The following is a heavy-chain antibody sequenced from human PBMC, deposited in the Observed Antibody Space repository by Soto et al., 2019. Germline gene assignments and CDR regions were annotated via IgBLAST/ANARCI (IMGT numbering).Heavy chain of an antibody. CDR2: ISSSSSTI. J-gene: IGHJ5*02. CDR1: GFTFSSYS. Sequence: GGSLRLSCAASGFTFSSYSMNWVRQAPGKGLEWVSYISSSSSTIYYADSVKGRFTISRDNAKNSLYLQMNSLRAEDTAVYYCASEVVVVAATYPGDNWFDPWGQGTLVTVSS. V-gene: IGHV3-48*01. D-gene: IGHD2-15*01. CDR3: ASEVVVVAATYPGDNWFDP.